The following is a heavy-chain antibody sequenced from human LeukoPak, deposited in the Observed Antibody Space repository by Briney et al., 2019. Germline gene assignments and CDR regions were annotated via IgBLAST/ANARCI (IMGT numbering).Heavy chain of an antibody. D-gene: IGHD6-19*01. CDR3: ARGLAFDI. CDR2: IYIGGST. CDR1: GFTVSSNY. Sequence: GGSLRLSCAASGFTVSSNYMSWVRQAPGKGLEWVSFIYIGGSTSYADSVKGRFTISRDNSKNTLYLQMNSLRAEDTAVYYCARGLAFDIWGQGTMVTVSS. V-gene: IGHV3-53*01. J-gene: IGHJ3*02.